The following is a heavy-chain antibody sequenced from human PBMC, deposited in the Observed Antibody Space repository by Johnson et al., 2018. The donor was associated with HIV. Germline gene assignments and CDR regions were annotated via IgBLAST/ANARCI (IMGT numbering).Heavy chain of an antibody. V-gene: IGHV3-30*14. CDR1: GFTFSSYA. D-gene: IGHD1-26*01. Sequence: QVLLVESGGGVVQPGRSLRLSCAASGFTFSSYAMHWVRQAPGKGLEWVAVISYDGSNKYYADSVKGRFTISRDNSKNTLYLQMNSLRAEDTAVYYCAREGAWEVRPGAFDIWGQGTMVTVSS. CDR2: ISYDGSNK. J-gene: IGHJ3*02. CDR3: AREGAWEVRPGAFDI.